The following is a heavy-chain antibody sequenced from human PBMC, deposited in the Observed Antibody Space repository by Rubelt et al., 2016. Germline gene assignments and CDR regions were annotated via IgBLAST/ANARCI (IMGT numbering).Heavy chain of an antibody. D-gene: IGHD5-18*01. V-gene: IGHV3-7*03. J-gene: IGHJ4*02. CDR1: GFTFSTYW. Sequence: EVQLVESGGGLVQPGGSLRLSCAVSGFTFSTYWMSWVRQAPGKGLEWVANITEDGSEKYYVDSVKGRFTISRDNARNSLYLQMKSLRAEDTAVYYCARYNHGSRDYWGQGTLVTVSS. CDR2: ITEDGSEK. CDR3: ARYNHGSRDY.